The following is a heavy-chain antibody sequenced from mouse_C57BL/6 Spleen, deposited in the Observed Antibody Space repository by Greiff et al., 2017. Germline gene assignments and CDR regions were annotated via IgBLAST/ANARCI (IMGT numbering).Heavy chain of an antibody. Sequence: EVKLQESGGGLVKPGGSLKLSCAASGFTFSSYAMSWVRQTPEKRLEWVATISDGGSYTYYPDNVKGRFTISRDNAKNNLYLQMSHLKSEDTAMYYCARPYDYDNGFAYWGQGTLVTVSA. CDR3: ARPYDYDNGFAY. CDR1: GFTFSSYA. J-gene: IGHJ3*01. D-gene: IGHD2-4*01. V-gene: IGHV5-4*03. CDR2: ISDGGSYT.